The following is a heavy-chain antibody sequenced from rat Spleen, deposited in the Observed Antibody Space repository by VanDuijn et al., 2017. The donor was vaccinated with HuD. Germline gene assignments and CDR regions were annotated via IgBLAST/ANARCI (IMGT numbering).Heavy chain of an antibody. D-gene: IGHD1-1*01. V-gene: IGHV5-29*01. CDR1: GFTFSDYG. CDR3: TRATTVES. Sequence: EVQLVESGGGLVQPGKSLKLSCAASGFTFSDYGMAWVRQAPTMGLEWVTSISPSGGSTYYPDSVKGRFTISRDNAKSTLYLQMNSLRSEDTATYYCTRATTVESWGQGVMVTVSS. CDR2: ISPSGGST. J-gene: IGHJ2*01.